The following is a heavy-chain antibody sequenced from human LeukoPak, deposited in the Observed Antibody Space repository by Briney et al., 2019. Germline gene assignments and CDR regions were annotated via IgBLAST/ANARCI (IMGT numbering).Heavy chain of an antibody. J-gene: IGHJ4*02. CDR3: ARDRRYSYGAAFDY. V-gene: IGHV3-30-3*01. CDR2: ISYDGSNK. Sequence: GRCLRLSCAVSGFTFSSYAMHWVRQAPGKGLEWVAVISYDGSNKYYEDSVKGRFTISRDNSKNTLYQQMNSLRAEDTAVYYCARDRRYSYGAAFDYWGQGTLVTVS. CDR1: GFTFSSYA. D-gene: IGHD5-18*01.